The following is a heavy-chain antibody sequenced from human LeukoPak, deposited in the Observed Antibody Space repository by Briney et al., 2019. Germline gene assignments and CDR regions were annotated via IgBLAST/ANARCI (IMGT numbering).Heavy chain of an antibody. CDR3: ARDRSGITIFGVVNDY. CDR2: IIPIFGTA. V-gene: IGHV1-69*05. J-gene: IGHJ4*02. Sequence: SVKVSCKASGGTFSSYAISWVRQAPGQGLEWMGGIIPIFGTANYAQKFQGRVTITTDESTSTAYMELRSLRSDDTAVYYCARDRSGITIFGVVNDYWGQGTLVTVSS. CDR1: GGTFSSYA. D-gene: IGHD3-3*01.